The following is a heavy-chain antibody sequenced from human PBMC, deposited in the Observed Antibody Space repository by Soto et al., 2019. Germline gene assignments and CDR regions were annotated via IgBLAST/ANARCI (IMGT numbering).Heavy chain of an antibody. CDR2: INPSRDST. CDR1: GYTFTSYF. D-gene: IGHD6-13*01. J-gene: IGHJ4*02. Sequence: ASVKVSCKASGYTFTSYFMHWVRQAPGQGLEWMGVINPSRDSTSYAQKFQGRVTVTSDTSTSTVYMELNNLRSEDTAVYYCARGVSISAAGCGPYYWGQGTLVTVSS. V-gene: IGHV1-46*03. CDR3: ARGVSISAAGCGPYY.